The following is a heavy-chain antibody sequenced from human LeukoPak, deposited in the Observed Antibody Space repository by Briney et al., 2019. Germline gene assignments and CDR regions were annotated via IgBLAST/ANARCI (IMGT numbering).Heavy chain of an antibody. V-gene: IGHV4-59*01. D-gene: IGHD3-22*01. J-gene: IGHJ4*02. CDR3: ARVSRAYYYDSSGYSSPFDY. CDR1: GGSISSYY. CDR2: IYYNGST. Sequence: SETLSLTCTVSGGSISSYYWSWIRQPPGKGLEWIGYIYYNGSTNYNPSLKSRVTISVDTSKNQFSLKLSSVTAADTAVYYCARVSRAYYYDSSGYSSPFDYWGQGTLVTVSS.